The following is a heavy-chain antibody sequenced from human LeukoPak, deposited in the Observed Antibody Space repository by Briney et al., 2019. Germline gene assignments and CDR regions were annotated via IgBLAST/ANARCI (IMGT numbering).Heavy chain of an antibody. CDR1: GGSISSYY. V-gene: IGHV4-59*08. CDR2: IYYSGST. D-gene: IGHD6-13*01. J-gene: IGHJ4*02. CDR3: ARHASGSSWLSYFDY. Sequence: SETLSLTCTVSGGSISSYYWSWIRQPPGKGLEWIGYIYYSGSTNYNPSLKSRVTISLDTSKNQFSLKLSSVTAADTAVYYCARHASGSSWLSYFDYWGQGTLVTASS.